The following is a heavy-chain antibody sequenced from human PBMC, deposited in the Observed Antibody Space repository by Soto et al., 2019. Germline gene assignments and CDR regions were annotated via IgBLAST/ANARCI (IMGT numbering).Heavy chain of an antibody. CDR3: ASFPGYCSSTSCENGTYYYYYYGMDV. D-gene: IGHD2-2*01. Sequence: ASVKVSCKASGGTFSSYTISWVRQAPGQGLEWMGRIIPILGIANYAQKFQGRVTITADKSTSTAYMELSSLRSEDTAVYYCASFPGYCSSTSCENGTYYYYYYGMDVWGQGTTVTVSS. CDR1: GGTFSSYT. V-gene: IGHV1-69*02. CDR2: IIPILGIA. J-gene: IGHJ6*02.